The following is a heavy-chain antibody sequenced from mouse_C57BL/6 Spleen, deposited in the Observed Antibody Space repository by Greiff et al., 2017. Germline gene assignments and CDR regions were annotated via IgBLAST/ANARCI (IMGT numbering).Heavy chain of an antibody. CDR1: GFSLTSYG. CDR3: ARHLLNWDVFDY. Sequence: QVQLQQSGPGLVQPSQSLSITCTASGFSLTSYGVPWVRQSPGKGLEWLGVIWGGGSTDYNAAFISRLSISKDNSKSQVFFIMNSLQADDTAIYYCARHLLNWDVFDYWGQGTTLTVSS. J-gene: IGHJ2*01. CDR2: IWGGGST. V-gene: IGHV2-2*01. D-gene: IGHD4-1*01.